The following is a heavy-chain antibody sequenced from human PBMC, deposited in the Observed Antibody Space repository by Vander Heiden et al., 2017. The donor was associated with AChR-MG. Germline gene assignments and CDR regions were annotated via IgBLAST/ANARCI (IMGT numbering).Heavy chain of an antibody. Sequence: AQLQEFGLGLVKPSDTLYFTRTSSGGSISSYYWSWIRQPPGKGMEWIRYIYYSGSTNYNPSLKSRVTISVDTSKNQFSLKLSSVTAADTAVYYCATSRWLQLDYWGQGTLVTVSS. CDR2: IYYSGST. V-gene: IGHV4-59*07. CDR3: ATSRWLQLDY. J-gene: IGHJ4*02. D-gene: IGHD5-12*01. CDR1: GGSISSYY.